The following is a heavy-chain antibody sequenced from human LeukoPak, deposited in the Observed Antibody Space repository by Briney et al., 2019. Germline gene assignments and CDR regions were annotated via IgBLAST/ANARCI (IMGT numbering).Heavy chain of an antibody. D-gene: IGHD3-22*01. V-gene: IGHV7-4-1*02. CDR1: GYTFSTYP. Sequence: GASVKVSCKASGYTFSTYPMNWVRQAPGQGLELMGWINTNTGSPTYAQGLTGRFVFSLDTSVSTAFLQINSPKAEDTALYYCVRGIDTTGYFNYWGQGTLVTVSS. CDR3: VRGIDTTGYFNY. J-gene: IGHJ4*02. CDR2: INTNTGSP.